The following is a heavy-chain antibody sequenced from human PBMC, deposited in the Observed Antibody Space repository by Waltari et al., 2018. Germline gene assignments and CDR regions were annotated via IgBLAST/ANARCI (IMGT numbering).Heavy chain of an antibody. J-gene: IGHJ4*02. D-gene: IGHD5-12*01. CDR2: ISGSGGRT. CDR1: GFTFSSYA. V-gene: IGHV3-23*01. CDR3: AKDEMATTRSVSDY. Sequence: EVQLLESGGGLVQPGGSLRLSCAASGFTFSSYAMSWVRQAPGKGLEWVSAISGSGGRTYYADSVKGRFTISRDNSKNMLYLQMNSLRAEDTAVYYCAKDEMATTRSVSDYWGQGTLVTVSS.